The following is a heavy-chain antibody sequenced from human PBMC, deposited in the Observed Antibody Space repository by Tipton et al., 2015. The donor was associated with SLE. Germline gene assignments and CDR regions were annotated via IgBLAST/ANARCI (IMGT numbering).Heavy chain of an antibody. CDR2: IYYSGSI. CDR1: GGSISSSSHY. D-gene: IGHD6-6*01. CDR3: VRRRYSSSSRPYWYFDL. Sequence: TLSLTCTVSGGSISSSSHYWGWIRQPPGKGLEWIGSIYYSGSIYYNPSLKSRVTISVDTSKNQFSLKLSSVTAADTAVYYCVRRRYSSSSRPYWYFDLWGRGTLVTVSS. J-gene: IGHJ2*01. V-gene: IGHV4-39*07.